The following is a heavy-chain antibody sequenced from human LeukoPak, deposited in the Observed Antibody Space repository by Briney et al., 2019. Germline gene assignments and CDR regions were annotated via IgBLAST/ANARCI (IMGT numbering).Heavy chain of an antibody. CDR1: GYSISSGYY. Sequence: PSETLSLTCAVSGYSISSGYYWGWIRQPPGEGLEWIGSIYHSGSTYYNPSLKSRVTISVDTSKNQFSLKLSSVTAADTAVYYCASSYYDFWSGYYRENFDYWGQGTLVTVSS. J-gene: IGHJ4*02. D-gene: IGHD3-3*01. V-gene: IGHV4-38-2*01. CDR3: ASSYYDFWSGYYRENFDY. CDR2: IYHSGST.